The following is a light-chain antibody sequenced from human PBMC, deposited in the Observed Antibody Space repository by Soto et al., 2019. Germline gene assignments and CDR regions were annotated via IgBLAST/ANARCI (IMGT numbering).Light chain of an antibody. CDR1: QSVLYSSNNKNY. CDR2: WAS. Sequence: DIVMTQSPDSLAVSLGERATINCKSSQSVLYSSNNKNYLAWYQQKPGQPPKLLIYWASTRESGVPDRFSGSWSGTDFTLTISSLQAEDVAVYYCQQYYSTPSPFTFGPGTKVDIK. V-gene: IGKV4-1*01. CDR3: QQYYSTPSPFT. J-gene: IGKJ3*01.